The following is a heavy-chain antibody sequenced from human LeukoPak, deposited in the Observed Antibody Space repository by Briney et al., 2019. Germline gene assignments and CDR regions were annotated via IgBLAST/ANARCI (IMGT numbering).Heavy chain of an antibody. Sequence: PSETLSLTCTVSGGSINSGGYYWSWIRQHPGKGLEWIGYIYYSGSTYYNPSLKSRVTISVDTSKNQFSLKLSSVTAADTAVYYCARHAGGYDRELDYWGQGTLVTVSS. D-gene: IGHD5-12*01. J-gene: IGHJ4*02. CDR1: GGSINSGGYY. V-gene: IGHV4-39*01. CDR2: IYYSGST. CDR3: ARHAGGYDRELDY.